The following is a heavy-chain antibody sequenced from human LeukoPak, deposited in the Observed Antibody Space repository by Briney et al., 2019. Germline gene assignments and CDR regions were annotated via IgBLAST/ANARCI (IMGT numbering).Heavy chain of an antibody. CDR1: GFTFSSYS. CDR2: ISSSSSYI. J-gene: IGHJ4*02. Sequence: GGSLRLSCAASGFTFSSYSMNWVRQAPGKGLEWVSSISSSSSYIYYADSVKGRFTISRDNSKNTLYLQMNSLRAEDTAMYYCAKTDAGYDDRSGYSYWGQGTLVTVSS. V-gene: IGHV3-21*01. CDR3: AKTDAGYDDRSGYSY. D-gene: IGHD3-22*01.